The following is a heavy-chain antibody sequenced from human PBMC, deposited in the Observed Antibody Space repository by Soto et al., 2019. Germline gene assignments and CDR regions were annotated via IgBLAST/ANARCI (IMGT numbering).Heavy chain of an antibody. V-gene: IGHV3-33*01. CDR1: GFTFSSYG. CDR2: IWYDGSNK. Sequence: PGGSLRLSCAASGFTFSSYGMHWVRQAPGKGLEWVAVIWYDGSNKYYTDSVKGRFTISRDNSKNTLYMKMNSLRAEDTAVYYCARVNRLRYFDWLLHDAFDIWGQGTMVTVSS. D-gene: IGHD3-9*01. J-gene: IGHJ3*02. CDR3: ARVNRLRYFDWLLHDAFDI.